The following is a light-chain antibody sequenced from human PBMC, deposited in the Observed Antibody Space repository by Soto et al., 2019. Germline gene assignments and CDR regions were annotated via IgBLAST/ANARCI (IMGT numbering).Light chain of an antibody. J-gene: IGLJ2*01. CDR2: TNT. CDR1: NSNIGRST. V-gene: IGLV1-44*01. Sequence: QSVLTQPPSASGTPGQRVTISCSGSNSNIGRSTVNWYQQLPGPAPKLLIYTNTERPSGVPDRFSGSRSGTSASLAITGLQADDEAYYYCASWDERLNGYMIFGGGTKVTVL. CDR3: ASWDERLNGYMI.